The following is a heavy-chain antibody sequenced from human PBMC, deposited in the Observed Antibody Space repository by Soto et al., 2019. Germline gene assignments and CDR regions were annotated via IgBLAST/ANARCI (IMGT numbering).Heavy chain of an antibody. CDR3: ARARGRTPRDYYYYYGMDV. V-gene: IGHV4-30-2*01. CDR2: IYHSGST. Sequence: PSETLSLTCAVSGGSISSGGYSWSWIRQPPGKGLEWIGYIYHSGSTYYNPSLKSRVTISVDRSKNQFSLKLSSVTAADTAVYYCARARGRTPRDYYYYYGMDVWGQGTTVTVSS. D-gene: IGHD2-15*01. J-gene: IGHJ6*02. CDR1: GGSISSGGYS.